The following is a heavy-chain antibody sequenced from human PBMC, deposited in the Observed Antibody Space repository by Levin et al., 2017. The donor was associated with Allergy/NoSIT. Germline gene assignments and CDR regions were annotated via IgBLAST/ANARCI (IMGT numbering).Heavy chain of an antibody. CDR1: GFTFSSYS. Sequence: GGSLRLSCAASGFTFSSYSMNWVRQAPGKGLEWVSSISSSSSYIYYADSVKGRFTISRDNAKNSLYLQMNSLRAEDTAVYYCARQILIAVAGNGYDYWGQGTLVTVSS. V-gene: IGHV3-21*01. D-gene: IGHD6-19*01. CDR3: ARQILIAVAGNGYDY. CDR2: ISSSSSYI. J-gene: IGHJ4*02.